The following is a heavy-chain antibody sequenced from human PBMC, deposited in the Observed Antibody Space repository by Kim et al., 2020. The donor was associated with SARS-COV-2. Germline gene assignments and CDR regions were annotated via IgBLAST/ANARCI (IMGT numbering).Heavy chain of an antibody. J-gene: IGHJ6*02. CDR2: IYYSGST. D-gene: IGHD6-13*01. V-gene: IGHV4-31*03. CDR1: GGSISSGGYY. CDR3: ARDYSSSWYPVYYYGMDV. Sequence: SETLSLTCTVSGGSISSGGYYWSWIRQHPGKGLEWIGYIYYSGSTYYNPSLKSRVNISVDTSKNQFSLKLSSVTAADTAVYYCARDYSSSWYPVYYYGMDVWGQGTTVTVSS.